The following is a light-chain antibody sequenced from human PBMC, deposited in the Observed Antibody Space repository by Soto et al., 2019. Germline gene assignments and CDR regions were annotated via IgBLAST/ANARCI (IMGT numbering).Light chain of an antibody. Sequence: QSVLAQPPSVSGAPGQRVTISCTGSSSNSGAGYGVHWYQQFQGTAPKLLIYGNNNRPSGVPDRFSGSKSDSSASLAITGLQAEDEADYYCQSYDNSLSGVVFGGGTKLTVL. CDR3: QSYDNSLSGVV. CDR1: SSNSGAGYG. J-gene: IGLJ2*01. V-gene: IGLV1-40*01. CDR2: GNN.